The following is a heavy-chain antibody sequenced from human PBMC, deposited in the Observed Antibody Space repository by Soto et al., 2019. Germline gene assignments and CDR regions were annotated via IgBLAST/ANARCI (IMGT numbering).Heavy chain of an antibody. Sequence: SETLSLTCAVYGGSFSGYYWSWIRQPPGKGLEWIGEINHSGSTNYNPSLKSRVTISVDTSKNQFSLKLSSVTAADTAVYYCARGPTVTTLGVFVYWGQGTLVTVSS. CDR3: ARGPTVTTLGVFVY. D-gene: IGHD4-4*01. J-gene: IGHJ4*02. V-gene: IGHV4-34*01. CDR1: GGSFSGYY. CDR2: INHSGST.